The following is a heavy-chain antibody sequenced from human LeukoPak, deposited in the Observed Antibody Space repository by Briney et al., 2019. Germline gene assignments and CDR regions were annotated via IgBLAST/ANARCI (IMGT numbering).Heavy chain of an antibody. CDR3: AKNGGAVETAMACDY. J-gene: IGHJ4*02. Sequence: GRSLRLSCAASGFTFSTYGMHWVRQAAGKGLEWVAVISYDGTNQYYADSVRGRFTISRDNSKNTLYLQMSSLRAEDTALYYCAKNGGAVETAMACDYWGQGILVTVSS. V-gene: IGHV3-30*18. CDR1: GFTFSTYG. D-gene: IGHD5-18*01. CDR2: ISYDGTNQ.